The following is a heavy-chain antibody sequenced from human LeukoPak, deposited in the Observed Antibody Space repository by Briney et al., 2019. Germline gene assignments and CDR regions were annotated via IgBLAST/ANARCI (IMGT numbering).Heavy chain of an antibody. J-gene: IGHJ4*02. D-gene: IGHD3-22*01. V-gene: IGHV3-23*01. CDR1: GFTFSSYA. CDR2: ISGSGGST. CDR3: AKDLLYYYDSSGYYSSPLEDDY. Sequence: GGSLRLSCAASGFTFSSYAMSWVRQAPGKGLEWVSAISGSGGSTYYADSVKGRFTISRDNSKNTLYLQMNSLRAEDTAVYYCAKDLLYYYDSSGYYSSPLEDDYWGQGTLVTVSS.